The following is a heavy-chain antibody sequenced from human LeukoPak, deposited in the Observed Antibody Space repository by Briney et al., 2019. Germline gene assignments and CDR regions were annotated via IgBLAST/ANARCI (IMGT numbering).Heavy chain of an antibody. Sequence: GGSLRLSCAASGFTFSSYAINWVRQAPGKGLEWISYISITSSTTYYADSVKGRFTISRDNAKNSLYLQMNSLRAEDTAVYYCARDRLYAFDIWGQGTMVTVSS. CDR2: ISITSSTT. D-gene: IGHD6-25*01. J-gene: IGHJ3*02. CDR1: GFTFSSYA. V-gene: IGHV3-48*04. CDR3: ARDRLYAFDI.